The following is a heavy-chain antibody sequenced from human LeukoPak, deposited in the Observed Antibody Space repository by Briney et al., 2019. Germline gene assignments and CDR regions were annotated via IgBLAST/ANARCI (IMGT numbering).Heavy chain of an antibody. CDR3: ARGGGRNTTMVWAFDY. D-gene: IGHD5-18*01. J-gene: IGHJ4*02. Sequence: GGSLRLSCAASGFTFSSYAMSWVRQAPGKGLECISGFSGSGGSTYYADSVKGRFTISRDNSKNTLYLQMNSLRAEDTAVYYCARGGGRNTTMVWAFDYWGQGTLVTVSS. CDR2: FSGSGGST. V-gene: IGHV3-23*01. CDR1: GFTFSSYA.